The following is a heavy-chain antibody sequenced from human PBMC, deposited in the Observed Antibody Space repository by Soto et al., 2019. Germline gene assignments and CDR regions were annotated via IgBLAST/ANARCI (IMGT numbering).Heavy chain of an antibody. CDR2: IKSKTDGGTT. J-gene: IGHJ6*02. D-gene: IGHD3-10*01. CDR1: GFTFSNAW. V-gene: IGHV3-15*07. CDR3: TTDGKEVLWFGEEGGPNPNDYYYYGMDV. Sequence: EVQLVESGGGLVKPGGSLRLSCAASGFTFSNAWMNWVRQAPGKGLEWVGRIKSKTDGGTTDYAAPVKGRFTISRDDSKNTLYLQMNSLKTEDTAVYYCTTDGKEVLWFGEEGGPNPNDYYYYGMDVWGQGTTVTVSS.